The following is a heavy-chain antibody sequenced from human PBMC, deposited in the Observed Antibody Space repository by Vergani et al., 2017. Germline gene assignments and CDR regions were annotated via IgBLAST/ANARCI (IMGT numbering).Heavy chain of an antibody. CDR3: AKANPLNSGYDYLYYYHAMDV. D-gene: IGHD5-12*01. CDR2: ISGSGGST. CDR1: GFTFNHYA. V-gene: IGHV3-23*01. Sequence: EVQLLESGGDLVQPGGSLRLSCAASGFTFNHYAMNWVRQAPGKGLEWVSGISGSGGSTYYAGSVKGRFTISRDSSKNTLYLQMNSLSARATAVYYCAKANPLNSGYDYLYYYHAMDVWGQGTTVTVSS. J-gene: IGHJ6*02.